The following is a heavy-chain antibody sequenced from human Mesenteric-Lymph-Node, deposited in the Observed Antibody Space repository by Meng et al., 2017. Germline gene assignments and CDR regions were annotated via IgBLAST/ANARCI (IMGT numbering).Heavy chain of an antibody. V-gene: IGHV3-33*01. CDR1: GFTFSSYG. CDR3: ARDYYGSGSYYNRYYYYYGMDV. D-gene: IGHD3-10*01. J-gene: IGHJ6*02. CDR2: IWYDGSNK. Sequence: GESLKISCAASGFTFSSYGMHWVRQAPGKGLEWVAVIWYDGSNKYYADSVKGRFTISRDNSKNTLYLQMNSLRAEDTAVYYCARDYYGSGSYYNRYYYYYGMDVWGQGTTVTVSS.